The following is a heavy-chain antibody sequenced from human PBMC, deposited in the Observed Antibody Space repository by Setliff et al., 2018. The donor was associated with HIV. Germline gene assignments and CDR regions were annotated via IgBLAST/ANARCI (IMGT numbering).Heavy chain of an antibody. Sequence: PSETLSLTCTVSGGSISSYYWSWIRQPPGKGLEWIGYIYYSGSTYYYPSLKSRVTIPVDTSKNQFSLKLSSLTAADTAVYYCAITRGGCMTSSCPTSYYYYYMDVWGRGTTVTVSS. D-gene: IGHD2-8*01. J-gene: IGHJ6*03. CDR2: IYYSGST. CDR1: GGSISSYY. CDR3: AITRGGCMTSSCPTSYYYYYMDV. V-gene: IGHV4-59*12.